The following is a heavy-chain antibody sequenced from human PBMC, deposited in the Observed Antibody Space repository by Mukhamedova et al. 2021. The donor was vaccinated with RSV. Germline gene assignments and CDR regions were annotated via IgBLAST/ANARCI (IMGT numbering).Heavy chain of an antibody. V-gene: IGHV1-18*01. CDR2: ISAYNGNT. D-gene: IGHD3-3*01. CDR3: ARAVIFGVDSNWFDP. J-gene: IGHJ5*02. Sequence: GESPGQGLEWMGWISAYNGNTNYAQKLQGRVTMTTDTSTSTAYMELRSLRSDDTAVYYCARAVIFGVDSNWFDPWGQ.